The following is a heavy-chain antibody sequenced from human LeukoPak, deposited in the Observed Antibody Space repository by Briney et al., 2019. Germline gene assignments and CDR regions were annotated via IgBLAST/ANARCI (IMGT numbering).Heavy chain of an antibody. V-gene: IGHV3-23*01. D-gene: IGHD4-17*01. Sequence: GGSLRLSCAAAGFSFGSYAMSWVRQAAGKGLEWVSEICGSVSGSGDCTHYADSVKGRFTISRDNSKNALYLQMNSLRAEDTAVYYCARKPLSYSDYEVDYWGQGTLVTVSS. J-gene: IGHJ4*02. CDR2: ICGSVSGSGDCT. CDR3: ARKPLSYSDYEVDY. CDR1: GFSFGSYA.